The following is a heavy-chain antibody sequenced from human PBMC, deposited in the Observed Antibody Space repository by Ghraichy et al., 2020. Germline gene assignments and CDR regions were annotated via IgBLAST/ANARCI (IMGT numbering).Heavy chain of an antibody. CDR1: GGSISSSSYY. V-gene: IGHV4-39*01. CDR3: ARHSYDSSGYYFSLGY. CDR2: IYYTGST. Sequence: SETLSLTCTVSGGSISSSSYYWGWIRQPPGKGLEWIGSIYYTGSTYYNPSLKSRVTISVGTSKKQFSLKLSSVTAADTAVYYCARHSYDSSGYYFSLGYWGQGTLVTVSS. J-gene: IGHJ4*02. D-gene: IGHD3-22*01.